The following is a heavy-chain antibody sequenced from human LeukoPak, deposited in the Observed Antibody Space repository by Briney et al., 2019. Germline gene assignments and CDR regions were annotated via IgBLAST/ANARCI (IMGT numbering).Heavy chain of an antibody. CDR2: ISGSGGST. CDR1: GFTFSNYA. D-gene: IGHD3-22*01. V-gene: IGHV3-23*01. Sequence: GGSLRLSCAASGFTFSNYAMSWVRQAPGKGLEWVSAISGSGGSTYYADSVKGRFTISRDNSKNTLYLQMNSLRAEDTAVYYCAKGAYYDSSGYYYFDYWGQGTLVTVSS. CDR3: AKGAYYDSSGYYYFDY. J-gene: IGHJ4*02.